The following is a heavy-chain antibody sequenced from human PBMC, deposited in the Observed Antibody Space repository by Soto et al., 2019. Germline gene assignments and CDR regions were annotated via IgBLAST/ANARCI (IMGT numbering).Heavy chain of an antibody. CDR2: INPATGDT. J-gene: IGHJ5*02. D-gene: IGHD1-26*01. Sequence: QVHLVQSGAEVQKPGASVRISCQASGYAFTTSAIHWVRQAPGQSLEWMGWINPATGDTKYSQNVRGRVTFALDTSATTAYMDLRSLASHDTAVYYCARASGRSKLLPIYFDPWGQGTQVTVSS. V-gene: IGHV1-3*01. CDR3: ARASGRSKLLPIYFDP. CDR1: GYAFTTSA.